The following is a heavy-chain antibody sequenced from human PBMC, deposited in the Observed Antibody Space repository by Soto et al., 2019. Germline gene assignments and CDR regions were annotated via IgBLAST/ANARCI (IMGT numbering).Heavy chain of an antibody. J-gene: IGHJ4*02. CDR1: GSSISSGSYY. D-gene: IGHD7-27*01. CDR3: VXXXXXGWGQDS. V-gene: IGHV4-30-4*01. CDR2: LYYSGST. Sequence: QVQLQESGPGLVKPSQTLSLTCTVSGSSISSGSYYWSWIRQPPGKGLEWIGYLYYSGSTYYNPSLRGRTPISLDTSKNQFSLTLSSVTAADTAIXXWVXXXXXGWGQDSWGQGTLVTVSS.